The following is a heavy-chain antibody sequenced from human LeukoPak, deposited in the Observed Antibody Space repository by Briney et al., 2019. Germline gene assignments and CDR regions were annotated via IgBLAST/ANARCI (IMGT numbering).Heavy chain of an antibody. V-gene: IGHV3-7*01. D-gene: IGHD2-15*01. J-gene: IGHJ6*02. CDR1: GFTFSSYW. CDR3: ARTEVGYCSGGSCYSHYYYGMDV. CDR2: IKQDGSEK. Sequence: GGSLRLSCAASGFTFSSYWMSWVRQAPGKGLEWVANIKQDGSEKYYVDSVKGRFTISRDNAKNSLYLQMNSLRAEDTAVYYCARTEVGYCSGGSCYSHYYYGMDVWGQGTTVTVSS.